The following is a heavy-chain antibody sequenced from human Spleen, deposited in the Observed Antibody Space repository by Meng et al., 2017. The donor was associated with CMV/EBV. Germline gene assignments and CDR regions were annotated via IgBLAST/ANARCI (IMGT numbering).Heavy chain of an antibody. D-gene: IGHD6-19*01. Sequence: ASVKVSCKASGYTFSNYDINWVRQATGQGLEWMGWMNPNSGDTVYAQKFQGRVTITRDTSINTAYMELSSLRSEDTAVYYCARDRSGSIDYWGQGTLVTVSS. V-gene: IGHV1-8*03. CDR1: GYTFSNYD. J-gene: IGHJ4*02. CDR3: ARDRSGSIDY. CDR2: MNPNSGDT.